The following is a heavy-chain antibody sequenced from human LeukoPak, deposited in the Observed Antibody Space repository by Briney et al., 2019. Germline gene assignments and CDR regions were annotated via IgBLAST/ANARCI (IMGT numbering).Heavy chain of an antibody. D-gene: IGHD6-13*01. CDR3: ARDRIAAAGTADY. Sequence: ASVKVSCKASGYTFTCYYMHWVRQAPGQGLEWMGWINPNSGGTNYAQKFQGRVTMTRDTSISTAYMELSRLRSDDTAVYYCARDRIAAAGTADYWGQGTLVTVSS. CDR2: INPNSGGT. J-gene: IGHJ4*02. V-gene: IGHV1-2*02. CDR1: GYTFTCYY.